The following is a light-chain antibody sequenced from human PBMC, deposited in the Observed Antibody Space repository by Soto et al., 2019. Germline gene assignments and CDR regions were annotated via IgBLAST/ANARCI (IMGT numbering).Light chain of an antibody. CDR2: AAS. CDR1: QSISSY. Sequence: DIQMTQSPFSMSASVGDRVTITCRASQSISSYLNWYQQKPGKAPKLLIYAASSLQSGVPSRFSGSGSGTDFTLTISSLQPEDFATYYCQQSYSTPFTFGGGTKVDI. CDR3: QQSYSTPFT. J-gene: IGKJ4*01. V-gene: IGKV1-39*01.